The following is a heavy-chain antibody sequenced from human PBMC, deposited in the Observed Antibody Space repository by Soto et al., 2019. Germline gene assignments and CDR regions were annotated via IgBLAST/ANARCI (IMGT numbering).Heavy chain of an antibody. V-gene: IGHV3-9*01. Sequence: GGSLRLSCVASGFTVDDYAMHWVRQAPGKGLEWVSGISANGDNVDYADSVKGRFTVSRGNAKNSLFLQMNSLRPEDTALYYCAKDMKWGGMTTIHYFDSWGQGT. CDR2: ISANGDNV. J-gene: IGHJ4*02. CDR1: GFTVDDYA. CDR3: AKDMKWGGMTTIHYFDS. D-gene: IGHD4-17*01.